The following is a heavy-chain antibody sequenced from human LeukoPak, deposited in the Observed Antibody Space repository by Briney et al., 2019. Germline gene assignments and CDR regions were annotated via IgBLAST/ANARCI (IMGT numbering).Heavy chain of an antibody. CDR1: GSTFSSYS. J-gene: IGHJ4*02. V-gene: IGHV3-21*01. D-gene: IGHD3-22*01. Sequence: GGSLRLSCAASGSTFSSYSMTWVRQAPGKGLEWVSSISSSSSYIYYADSVKCRFTISRDNAKNSLYLQMNSLRAEDTAVYYCASFFIPPDYYDSSGYGLDYWGQGTLVTVSS. CDR3: ASFFIPPDYYDSSGYGLDY. CDR2: ISSSSSYI.